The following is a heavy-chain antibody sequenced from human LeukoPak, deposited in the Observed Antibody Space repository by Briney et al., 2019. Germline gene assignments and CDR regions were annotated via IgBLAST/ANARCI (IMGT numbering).Heavy chain of an antibody. Sequence: ASVKVSCKASGYTFTGYYMHWVRQAPGQGLEWMGWINPNSGGTNYAQKFQGRVTMTRDTSISTAYMELSRLRSDDTAVYYCARSTVVVTIPDYWGQGTLVTVSS. CDR3: ARSTVVVTIPDY. D-gene: IGHD2-15*01. V-gene: IGHV1-2*02. CDR1: GYTFTGYY. CDR2: INPNSGGT. J-gene: IGHJ4*02.